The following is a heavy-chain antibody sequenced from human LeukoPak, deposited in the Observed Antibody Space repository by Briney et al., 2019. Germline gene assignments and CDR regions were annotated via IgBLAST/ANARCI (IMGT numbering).Heavy chain of an antibody. CDR2: INPSGGST. V-gene: IGHV1-46*01. CDR3: ARDKSHYTDLDY. CDR1: GYTFTSYY. D-gene: IGHD4-11*01. J-gene: IGHJ4*02. Sequence: ASVKVSCKASGYTFTSYYMHWVRQAPGQGLERMEIINPSGGSTSYAQKFQGRVTMTRDTSTSTVYMELSSLRSEDTAVYYCARDKSHYTDLDYWGQGTLVTVSS.